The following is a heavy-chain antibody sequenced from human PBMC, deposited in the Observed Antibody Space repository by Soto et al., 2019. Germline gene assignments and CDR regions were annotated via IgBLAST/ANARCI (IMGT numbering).Heavy chain of an antibody. J-gene: IGHJ4*02. D-gene: IGHD6-19*01. V-gene: IGHV3-74*01. Sequence: GGSLRLSCAASGFTFSSYWMHWVRQAPGKGLVWVSRINSDGSSTSHADSVKGRFTISRDNAKNTLYLQMNSLRAEDTAVYYCARVPLTTPFNRRIAVAMNFDYWGQGTMVTVSA. CDR1: GFTFSSYW. CDR2: INSDGSST. CDR3: ARVPLTTPFNRRIAVAMNFDY.